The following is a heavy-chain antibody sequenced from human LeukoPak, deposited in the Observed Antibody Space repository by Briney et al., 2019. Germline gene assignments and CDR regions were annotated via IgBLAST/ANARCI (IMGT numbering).Heavy chain of an antibody. J-gene: IGHJ4*02. CDR3: AGSAFLVTAPGLYYFDY. CDR1: GGSISSSTYY. CDR2: INNSGST. V-gene: IGHV4-39*01. D-gene: IGHD6-13*01. Sequence: PSETLSLTCTVSGGSISSSTYYWGWIRQPPGKGLEWIGSINNSGSTYYNPSLKSRVTISVDTSKNQFSLKLSSVTAADTAVYYCAGSAFLVTAPGLYYFDYWGQGTLVAVSS.